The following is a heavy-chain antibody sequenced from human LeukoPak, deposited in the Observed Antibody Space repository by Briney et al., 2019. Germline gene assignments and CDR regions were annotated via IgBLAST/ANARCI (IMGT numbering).Heavy chain of an antibody. Sequence: RGSLRLSCAASGFTFRSYAMSWVRQAPGKGLEWVSAISGSGGSTYYADSVKGRFTISRDNSKNTLYLQMNSLSAEDTAVYYCAKVTAASGTGYWGQGTLVTVSS. J-gene: IGHJ4*02. D-gene: IGHD6-13*01. CDR2: ISGSGGST. V-gene: IGHV3-23*01. CDR1: GFTFRSYA. CDR3: AKVTAASGTGY.